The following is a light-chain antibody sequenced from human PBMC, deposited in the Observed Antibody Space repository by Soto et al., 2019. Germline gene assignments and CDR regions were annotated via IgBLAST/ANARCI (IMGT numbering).Light chain of an antibody. CDR1: QSINSY. CDR2: AAS. J-gene: IGKJ2*01. Sequence: DIQMTQSPSSLSASVGDRVTITCRASQSINSYLNWYQQKPGKAPKLLIYAASSLQSGVPSRFSGSGSGTDFTLTISSLPPEDFATYYCHQSYSTLYTFGQGTKLEIK. V-gene: IGKV1-39*01. CDR3: HQSYSTLYT.